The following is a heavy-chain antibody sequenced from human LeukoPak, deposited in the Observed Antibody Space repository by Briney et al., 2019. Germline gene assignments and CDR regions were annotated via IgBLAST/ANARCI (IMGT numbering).Heavy chain of an antibody. D-gene: IGHD2-15*01. J-gene: IGHJ4*02. V-gene: IGHV3-9*01. CDR2: ISWSSGSL. Sequence: GGSLRLSCEASGFTFDNYAMHWVRQAPGKGLEWVSGISWSSGSLGYADSVKGRFTISRDNAKNSLYLRMNSLRAEDTALYYCAKAELGYCSGGRCSGWAPFDHWGQGTLVTVSS. CDR1: GFTFDNYA. CDR3: AKAELGYCSGGRCSGWAPFDH.